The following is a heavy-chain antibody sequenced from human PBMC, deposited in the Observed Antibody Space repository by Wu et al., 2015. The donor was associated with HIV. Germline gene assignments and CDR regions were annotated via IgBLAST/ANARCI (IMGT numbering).Heavy chain of an antibody. CDR1: GYTFTGYY. J-gene: IGHJ3*02. CDR2: INPNSGGT. Sequence: QVQLVQSGAEVKKPGASVKVSCKASGYTFTGYYMHWVRQAPGQGLEWMGWINPNSGGTNYAQKFQGRVTMTRDTSISTAYMELSRLRSDDTAVYYCARVLVYSSGWRDAFDIWGQGTMVTVSS. CDR3: ARVLVYSSGWRDAFDI. V-gene: IGHV1-2*02. D-gene: IGHD6-19*01.